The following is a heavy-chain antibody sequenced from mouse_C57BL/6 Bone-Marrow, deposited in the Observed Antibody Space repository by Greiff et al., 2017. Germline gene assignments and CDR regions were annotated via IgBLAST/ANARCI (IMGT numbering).Heavy chain of an antibody. CDR1: GYTFTSYW. CDR3: AYQGSNYSYVMDY. D-gene: IGHD2-5*01. Sequence: QVQLQQPGAELVRPGSSVKLSCKASGYTFTSYWMHWVKQRPIQGLEWIGNIDPSDSETHYNQKFKDKATLTVDKSSSTAYMQLSSLTSEDSAVYYCAYQGSNYSYVMDYWGQGTSVTVSS. J-gene: IGHJ4*01. V-gene: IGHV1-52*01. CDR2: IDPSDSET.